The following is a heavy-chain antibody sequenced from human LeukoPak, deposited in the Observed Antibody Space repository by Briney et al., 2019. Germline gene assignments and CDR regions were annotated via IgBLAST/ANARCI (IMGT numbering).Heavy chain of an antibody. CDR3: ARVRGDSSSSGRNWFDP. CDR2: IKQDGSEK. Sequence: GGSLRLSCAASGFTFSSYWMSWVRQAPGKGLEWVANIKQDGSEKYYVDSVKGRFTISRDNAKNSLYLQMNSLRAEDTAVYYCARVRGDSSSSGRNWFDPWGQGTLVTVSS. D-gene: IGHD6-6*01. V-gene: IGHV3-7*01. J-gene: IGHJ5*02. CDR1: GFTFSSYW.